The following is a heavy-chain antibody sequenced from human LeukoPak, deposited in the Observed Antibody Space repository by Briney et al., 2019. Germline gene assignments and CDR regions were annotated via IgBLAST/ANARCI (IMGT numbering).Heavy chain of an antibody. CDR1: GGTFSSYA. CDR3: ARSQYQLLEGDAFDI. CDR2: IIPIFGTA. Sequence: GASVKVSCKASGGTFSSYAISWVRQAPGQGLEWMGGIIPIFGTANYAQKFQGRVTITTDESTSTAYIELSSLRSEDTAVYYCARSQYQLLEGDAFDIWGQGTMVTVSS. V-gene: IGHV1-69*05. J-gene: IGHJ3*02. D-gene: IGHD2-2*01.